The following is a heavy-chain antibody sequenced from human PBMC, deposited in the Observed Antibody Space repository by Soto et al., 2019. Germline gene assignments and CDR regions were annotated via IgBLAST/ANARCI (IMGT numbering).Heavy chain of an antibody. CDR2: MNPNSGNT. CDR1: GYTFTSYD. D-gene: IGHD1-26*01. J-gene: IGHJ6*02. CDR3: ARGSSGSYPYYYYYGMDV. Sequence: QVQLVQSGAEVKKPGASVKVSCKASGYTFTSYDINWVRQATGQGREWMGWMNPNSGNTGYAQKFQGRVTMTRNTSISTAYMELSSLRSEDTAVYYCARGSSGSYPYYYYYGMDVGGQGTKVTVSS. V-gene: IGHV1-8*01.